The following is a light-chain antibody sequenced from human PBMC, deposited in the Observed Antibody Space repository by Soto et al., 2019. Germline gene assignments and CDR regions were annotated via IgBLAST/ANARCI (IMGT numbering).Light chain of an antibody. CDR3: QQYYSNPRT. CDR1: QSILYTSNNKNC. Sequence: DIVMTQSPDSLAVSLGERATINCKSSQSILYTSNNKNCLAWYQQKPGQPPKLLIYWASTRESGVPVRFSGSGSGTGFTLTISSLQAEDVAVYYCQQYYSNPRTFGQGTKVDIK. J-gene: IGKJ1*01. CDR2: WAS. V-gene: IGKV4-1*01.